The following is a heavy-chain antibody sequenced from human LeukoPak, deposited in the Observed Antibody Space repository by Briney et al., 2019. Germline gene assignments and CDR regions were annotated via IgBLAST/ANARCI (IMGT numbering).Heavy chain of an antibody. J-gene: IGHJ6*02. Sequence: PGRSLRLSCAASGFSFSSYGMHWVRQAPGKGLEWLARVSFDGRRQYYADSLKGRFTISRDNPGKRLYLQMNSLGVEDTAVYFCVRPPGGGYFNYHYYGLDIWGQGTTVTVSS. CDR2: VSFDGRRQ. CDR3: VRPPGGGYFNYHYYGLDI. CDR1: GFSFSSYG. D-gene: IGHD3-22*01. V-gene: IGHV3-30*19.